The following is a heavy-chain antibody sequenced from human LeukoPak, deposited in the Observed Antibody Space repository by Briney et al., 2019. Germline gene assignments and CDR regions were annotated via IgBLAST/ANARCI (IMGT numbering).Heavy chain of an antibody. CDR2: IIPIFGTA. Sequence: RASVKVSCKASGGTFSSYAISWVRQAPGQGLEWMGGIIPIFGTANYAQKFQGRVTITADESTSTAYMELSSLRSEDTAVYYCARDHYSSSWYPGDWFDPWGQGTLVTVSS. J-gene: IGHJ5*02. V-gene: IGHV1-69*13. CDR1: GGTFSSYA. CDR3: ARDHYSSSWYPGDWFDP. D-gene: IGHD6-13*01.